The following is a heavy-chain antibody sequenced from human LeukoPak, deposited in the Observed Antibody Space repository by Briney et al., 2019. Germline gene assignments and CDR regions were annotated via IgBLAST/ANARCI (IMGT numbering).Heavy chain of an antibody. CDR3: ARDTSLYCSGGSCYSDYFDY. D-gene: IGHD2-15*01. CDR2: IKSDGSST. CDR1: GFTFSGYW. Sequence: PGGSLRLSCAASGFTFSGYWMHWVRQAPGKGLVWVSRIKSDGSSTSYADSVKGRFTISRDNAKNTLYLQMNSLRAEDTAVYYCARDTSLYCSGGSCYSDYFDYWGQGTLVTVSS. J-gene: IGHJ4*02. V-gene: IGHV3-74*01.